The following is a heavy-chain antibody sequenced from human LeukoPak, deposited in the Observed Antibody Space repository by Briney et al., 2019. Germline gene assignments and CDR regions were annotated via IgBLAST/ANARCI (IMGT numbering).Heavy chain of an antibody. J-gene: IGHJ4*02. D-gene: IGHD1-26*01. V-gene: IGHV3-7*04. Sequence: GGSLRLSCAVSGFTFSSYWMTWVRQAPGKGLEWVASIKEDGSEKYYEDSVKGRYTISRDNAKNSLYLQMNSLRAEDTAVYYCARDHHPSYYLPDYWGQGTLVTVSS. CDR3: ARDHHPSYYLPDY. CDR2: IKEDGSEK. CDR1: GFTFSSYW.